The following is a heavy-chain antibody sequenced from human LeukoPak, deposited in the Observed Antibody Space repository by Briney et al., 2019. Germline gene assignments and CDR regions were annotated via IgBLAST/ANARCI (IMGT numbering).Heavy chain of an antibody. D-gene: IGHD3-10*02. V-gene: IGHV3-48*03. CDR1: GFTFNDYA. CDR2: ISSSGSTI. J-gene: IGHJ6*04. Sequence: GGSLRLSCAASGFTFNDYAMNWVRQAPGKGLEWVSYISSSGSTIYYADSVKGRFTISRDNAKNSLYLQMNSLRAEDTAVYYCAELGITMIGGVWGKGTTVTISS. CDR3: AELGITMIGGV.